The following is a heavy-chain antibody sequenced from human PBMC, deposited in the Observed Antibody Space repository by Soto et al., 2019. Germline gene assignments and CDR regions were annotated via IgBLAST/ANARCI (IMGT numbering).Heavy chain of an antibody. CDR3: AKDISGRGSFYYYYGMDV. J-gene: IGHJ6*02. D-gene: IGHD1-26*01. CDR1: GFTFDVYA. Sequence: SLRLSCAASGFTFDVYAMHWVRQAPGKGLEWVSGISWNSGSIGYADSVKARFTISRDNAKNSLFLQMNSLRAEDTAFYYCAKDISGRGSFYYYYGMDVWGQGTTVTVSS. CDR2: ISWNSGSI. V-gene: IGHV3-9*01.